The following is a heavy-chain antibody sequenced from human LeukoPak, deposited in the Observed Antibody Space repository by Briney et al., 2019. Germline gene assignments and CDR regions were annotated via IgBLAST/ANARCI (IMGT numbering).Heavy chain of an antibody. CDR2: ISSSRTYI. D-gene: IGHD1-7*01. CDR1: GFTFSGYS. CDR3: AREGAGTFDY. Sequence: GGSLRLSCAASGFTFSGYSMNWVRQAPGKGLEWVSSISSSRTYIYYADSVKGRFTISTVNAKNSLSLQMNSLRDEDTAVYYCAREGAGTFDYWGQGTLVTVSS. J-gene: IGHJ4*02. V-gene: IGHV3-21*01.